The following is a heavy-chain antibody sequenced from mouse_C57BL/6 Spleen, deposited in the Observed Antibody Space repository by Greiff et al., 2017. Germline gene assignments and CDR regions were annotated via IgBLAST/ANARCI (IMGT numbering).Heavy chain of an antibody. Sequence: VQLQQSGAELVKPGASVKLSCTASGFNIKDYYMHWVKQRTEQGLEWIGRIDPGDGETKYAPKFPGKATITADTSSNTAYLQLSSLTSEDTAVYYCARDSPAWFAYWGQGTLVTVSA. CDR2: IDPGDGET. CDR3: ARDSPAWFAY. J-gene: IGHJ3*01. CDR1: GFNIKDYY. V-gene: IGHV14-2*01.